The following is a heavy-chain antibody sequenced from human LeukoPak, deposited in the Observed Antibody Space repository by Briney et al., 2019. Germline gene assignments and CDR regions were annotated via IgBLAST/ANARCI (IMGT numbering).Heavy chain of an antibody. CDR3: ARDRGWYDY. Sequence: GGSLRLSCADSGFTFSSYWISWVRQAPGKGLEWVANIKQDGSEKYYVDSVKGRFTISRDNAKNSLYLQMNSLRVEDTGVYYCARDRGWYDYWGQGTLVTVSS. D-gene: IGHD6-19*01. J-gene: IGHJ4*02. CDR2: IKQDGSEK. CDR1: GFTFSSYW. V-gene: IGHV3-7*03.